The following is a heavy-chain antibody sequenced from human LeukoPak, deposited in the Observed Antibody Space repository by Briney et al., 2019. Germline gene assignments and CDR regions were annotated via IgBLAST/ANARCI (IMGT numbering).Heavy chain of an antibody. J-gene: IGHJ6*03. V-gene: IGHV4-61*02. Sequence: SQTLSLTCTVSGGSISSGSYYWSWIRQPAGKGLEWIGRIYTSGSTNYNPSLKSRVTISVDTSKNQFSLKLSSVTAADTAVYYCARAYYYYYYMDVWGKGTTVTVSS. CDR1: GGSISSGSYY. CDR2: IYTSGST. CDR3: ARAYYYYYYMDV.